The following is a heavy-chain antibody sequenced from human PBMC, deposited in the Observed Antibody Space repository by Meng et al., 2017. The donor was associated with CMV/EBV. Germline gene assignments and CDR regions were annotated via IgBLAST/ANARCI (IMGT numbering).Heavy chain of an antibody. J-gene: IGHJ4*02. Sequence: QVTWKGPVPQLVKPTQTLTLTCTFSGFSLSTSGGGLGRIRQPPGKALEWLALIYWDDDKRYSPSLKSRLTITKDTSKNQVVLTMTNMDPVDTATYYCAHHADIAAAGSYYYWGQGTLVTVSS. CDR3: AHHADIAAAGSYYY. V-gene: IGHV2-5*02. D-gene: IGHD6-13*01. CDR2: IYWDDDK. CDR1: GFSLSTSGGG.